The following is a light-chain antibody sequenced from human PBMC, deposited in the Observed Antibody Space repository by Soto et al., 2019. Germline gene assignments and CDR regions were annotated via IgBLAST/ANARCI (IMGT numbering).Light chain of an antibody. V-gene: IGKV3-20*01. CDR2: GAS. CDR1: QSIDSNY. CDR3: QHYGTSPGT. J-gene: IGKJ1*01. Sequence: EIVLTQSPGTLSLSPGERATLSCRASQSIDSNYLGWYQQKPGQTPRLLIYGASSRATGIPDRFSGSGSGKDFTLTISRLEPEDFAVYYCQHYGTSPGTFGQGTKVDIK.